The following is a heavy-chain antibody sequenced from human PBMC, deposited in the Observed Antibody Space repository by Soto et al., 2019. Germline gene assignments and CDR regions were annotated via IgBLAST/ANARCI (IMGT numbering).Heavy chain of an antibody. Sequence: QVQLQQWGAGLLKPSETLSLTCAVYGGSFSGYYWSWIRQPPGKGLEWIGEINHSGSTNYNPSLKSRVTISVDTSKNQFSLKLSSVTAADTAVYYCARMGRAWKVTTTVNWFDPWGQGTLVTVSS. V-gene: IGHV4-34*01. CDR1: GGSFSGYY. J-gene: IGHJ5*02. D-gene: IGHD4-17*01. CDR2: INHSGST. CDR3: ARMGRAWKVTTTVNWFDP.